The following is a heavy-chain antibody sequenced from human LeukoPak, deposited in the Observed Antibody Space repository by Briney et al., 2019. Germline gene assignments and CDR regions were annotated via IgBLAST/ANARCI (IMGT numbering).Heavy chain of an antibody. Sequence: GGSLRLSCAASGFTFSDYYMSWIRQAPGKGLEWVSYISSSSSTIYYADSVKGRFTISRDNAKNSLYLQMNSLRAEDTAVYYCARGHGLRHYYYYYMDVWGKGTTVTVSS. J-gene: IGHJ6*03. CDR2: ISSSSSTI. D-gene: IGHD2-15*01. CDR1: GFTFSDYY. CDR3: ARGHGLRHYYYYYMDV. V-gene: IGHV3-11*04.